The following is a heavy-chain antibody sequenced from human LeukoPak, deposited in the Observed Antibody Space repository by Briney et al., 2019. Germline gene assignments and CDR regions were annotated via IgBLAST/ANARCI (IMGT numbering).Heavy chain of an antibody. J-gene: IGHJ6*03. Sequence: GDSVKVSCKASGGTFSSYAISWVRQAPGQGLEWMGGIIPIFGTANYAQKFQGRVTITTDESTSTAYMELSSLRSEDTAVYYCARASKTYYDSSGYYLYYYYYYMDVWGKGTTVTVSS. D-gene: IGHD3-22*01. CDR1: GGTFSSYA. CDR2: IIPIFGTA. CDR3: ARASKTYYDSSGYYLYYYYYYMDV. V-gene: IGHV1-69*05.